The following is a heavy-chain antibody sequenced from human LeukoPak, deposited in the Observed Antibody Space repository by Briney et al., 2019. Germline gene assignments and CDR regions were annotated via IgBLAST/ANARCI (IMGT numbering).Heavy chain of an antibody. D-gene: IGHD3-10*01. J-gene: IGHJ4*02. CDR3: ARGLNYYGSGSYDY. Sequence: SETLSLTCVVSGGSISSYYWSWVRQPARKGLEWIGRIYTSGSTNYNPSLKSRVTMPVDTSKNQFSLKLSSVTAADTAVYYCARGLNYYGSGSYDYWGQGTLVTVSS. V-gene: IGHV4-4*07. CDR2: IYTSGST. CDR1: GGSISSYY.